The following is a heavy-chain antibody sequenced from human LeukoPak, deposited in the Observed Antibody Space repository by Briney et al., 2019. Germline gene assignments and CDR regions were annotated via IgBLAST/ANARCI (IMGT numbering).Heavy chain of an antibody. J-gene: IGHJ4*02. Sequence: SETLSLTCTVPGGSISSHYWSWIRQPPGKGLEWIGYICYSGSTNYNPSLKSRVTISVDTSKNQFSLKLSSVTAADTAVYYCASSSSRGFGGLDWGQGTLVTVSS. CDR1: GGSISSHY. CDR2: ICYSGST. D-gene: IGHD6-6*01. V-gene: IGHV4-59*11. CDR3: ASSSSRGFGGLD.